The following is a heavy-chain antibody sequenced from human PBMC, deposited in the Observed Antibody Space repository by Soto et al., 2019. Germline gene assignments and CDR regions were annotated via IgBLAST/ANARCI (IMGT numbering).Heavy chain of an antibody. J-gene: IGHJ4*02. CDR2: ISYDGSNK. CDR1: GFTFSSYG. D-gene: IGHD4-17*01. Sequence: QVQLVESGGGVVQPGRSLRLSCAASGFTFSSYGMHWVRQAPGKGLEWVAVISYDGSNKYYADSVKGRFTISRDNSKNTLYLQMNSLRAEDTAVYYCATDSPHGAYWGQGTLVTVSS. V-gene: IGHV3-30*03. CDR3: ATDSPHGAY.